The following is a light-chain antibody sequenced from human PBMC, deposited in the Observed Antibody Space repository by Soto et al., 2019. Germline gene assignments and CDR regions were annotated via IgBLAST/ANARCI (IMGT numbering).Light chain of an antibody. CDR1: SSDVGGYNY. CDR2: EVS. V-gene: IGLV2-8*01. CDR3: SSYAGSNNWGV. J-gene: IGLJ2*01. Sequence: QSALTQPPSASGSPGQSVTISCTGTSSDVGGYNYVSWYQQHPGKAPKLMIYEVSKRPSGVPDRFSGSKSGNTASLTVSGRQAEDEADDYCSSYAGSNNWGVFGGGTKLTVL.